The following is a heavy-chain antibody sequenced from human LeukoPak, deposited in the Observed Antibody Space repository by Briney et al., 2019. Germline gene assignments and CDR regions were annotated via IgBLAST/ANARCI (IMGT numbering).Heavy chain of an antibody. CDR1: GFTFTTYW. CDR2: IKGDESAK. V-gene: IGHV3-7*01. D-gene: IGHD1-26*01. J-gene: IGHJ4*02. Sequence: GGSLRLSCAASGFTFTTYWMAWVRQPPGKGLEWVANIKGDESAKHQADSVKGRFTISRDNAQNSVYLQMSSLRVEDTAVYYCARDVGGSLDYWGQGTLVTVSS. CDR3: ARDVGGSLDY.